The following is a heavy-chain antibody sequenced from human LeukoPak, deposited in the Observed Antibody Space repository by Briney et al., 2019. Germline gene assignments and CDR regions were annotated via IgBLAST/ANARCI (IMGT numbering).Heavy chain of an antibody. V-gene: IGHV3-7*01. Sequence: PGGSLRLSCAASGFTFSDYYMSWIRQAPGKGLEWVANIKQDGSEKYYVDSVKGRFTISRDNAKNSLYLQMNSLRAEDTAVYYCARVNSFVYAFGIWGQGTMVTVSS. J-gene: IGHJ3*02. CDR1: GFTFSDYY. CDR3: ARVNSFVYAFGI. CDR2: IKQDGSEK. D-gene: IGHD3-3*02.